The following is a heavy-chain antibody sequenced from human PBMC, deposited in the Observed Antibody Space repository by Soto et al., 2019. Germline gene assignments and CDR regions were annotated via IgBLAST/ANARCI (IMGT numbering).Heavy chain of an antibody. CDR3: AKDDGQLWPPFDY. Sequence: GGALRLSRATPGFTLSSYAMSWGRPAPGKGLEWVSAISGSGGSTYYADSVKGRFTISRDNSKNTLYLQMNSLRAEDTAVYYCAKDDGQLWPPFDYWGQGTLVTVSS. V-gene: IGHV3-23*01. CDR2: ISGSGGST. J-gene: IGHJ4*02. D-gene: IGHD5-18*01. CDR1: GFTLSSYA.